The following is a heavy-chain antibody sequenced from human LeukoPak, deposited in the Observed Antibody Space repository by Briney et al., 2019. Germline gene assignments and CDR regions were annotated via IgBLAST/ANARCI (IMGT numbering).Heavy chain of an antibody. Sequence: GGSLRLSCAASGFTFSSYAMSWVRQAPGKGLEWVSAISGSGGSTYYADSVKGRFTISRDNSKNTLYLQMNSLRAEDTAVYYCARDHYHSSGYYTGIFDYWGQGILVTVSS. V-gene: IGHV3-23*01. D-gene: IGHD3-22*01. CDR2: ISGSGGST. CDR3: ARDHYHSSGYYTGIFDY. J-gene: IGHJ4*02. CDR1: GFTFSSYA.